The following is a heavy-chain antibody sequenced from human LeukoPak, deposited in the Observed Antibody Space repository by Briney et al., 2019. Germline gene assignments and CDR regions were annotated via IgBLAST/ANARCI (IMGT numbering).Heavy chain of an antibody. J-gene: IGHJ1*01. CDR2: MNPNSGNT. CDR1: GYTFTSYD. Sequence: GASVRVSCKASGYTFTSYDINWVRQATGQGLEWMGWMNPNSGNTGYAQKFQGRVTITRNTSISTAYMELSSLRSEDTAVYYCVRSLAEYFQHWGQGTLVTVSS. CDR3: VRSLAEYFQH. V-gene: IGHV1-8*03. D-gene: IGHD2-15*01.